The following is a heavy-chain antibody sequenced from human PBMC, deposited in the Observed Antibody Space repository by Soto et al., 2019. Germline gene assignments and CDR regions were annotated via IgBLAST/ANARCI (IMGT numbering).Heavy chain of an antibody. J-gene: IGHJ4*02. CDR1: GYTFTSYG. D-gene: IGHD5-12*01. V-gene: IGHV1-18*01. Sequence: QVQLVQSGAEVKKPGASVKVSCKASGYTFTSYGISWVRQAPGQGLEWMGWISAYNGNTNYAQKLQGRVTMTTDTSTSTANMALSSLRSDDTAVYYCARVSSYVGLRGYDIDFDYWGQGTLVTVSS. CDR3: ARVSSYVGLRGYDIDFDY. CDR2: ISAYNGNT.